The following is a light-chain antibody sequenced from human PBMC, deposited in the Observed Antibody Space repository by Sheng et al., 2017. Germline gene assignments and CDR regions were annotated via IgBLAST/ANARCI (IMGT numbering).Light chain of an antibody. CDR3: QQYSRLPRT. CDR1: QSVNNY. J-gene: IGKJ1*01. V-gene: IGKV3-15*01. CDR2: GAS. Sequence: EIVLTQSPGTLSLSPGEGATLSCRASQSVNNYYLAWYQQRPGQAPRFLIYGASTRATGVPARFIGSGSGTEFSLTISTLHSEDFAVYYCQQYSRLPRTFGQGTRVEVK.